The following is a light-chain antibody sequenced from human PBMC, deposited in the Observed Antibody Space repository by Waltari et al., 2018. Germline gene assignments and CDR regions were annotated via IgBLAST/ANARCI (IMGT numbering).Light chain of an antibody. V-gene: IGKV3-15*01. CDR3: QQYNNWPLT. J-gene: IGKJ4*01. Sequence: ETVMTQSPATLSVSPGERAALSCRASQRVSRNLAWYQQKPGQAPRLLIYGASTRATGLPERFSGSGSGTEFTLTISSLQSEDFAVYYCQQYNNWPLTFGGGTKVEIK. CDR1: QRVSRN. CDR2: GAS.